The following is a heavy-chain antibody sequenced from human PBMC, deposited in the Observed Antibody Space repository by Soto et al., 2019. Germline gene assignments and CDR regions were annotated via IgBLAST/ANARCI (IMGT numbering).Heavy chain of an antibody. D-gene: IGHD3-3*01. Sequence: GGSLRLSCAASGFTFSSYWMSWVRQAPGKGLKWVANIKQDGSEKYYVDSVKGRFTISRDNAKNSLYLQMNSLRAEDTAVYYCARVSRITIFGVVIVDYYYYYMDVWGKGTTVTVSS. V-gene: IGHV3-7*01. CDR1: GFTFSSYW. CDR3: ARVSRITIFGVVIVDYYYYYMDV. CDR2: IKQDGSEK. J-gene: IGHJ6*03.